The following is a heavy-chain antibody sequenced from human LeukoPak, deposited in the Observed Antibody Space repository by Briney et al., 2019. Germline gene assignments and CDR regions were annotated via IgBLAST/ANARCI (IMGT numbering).Heavy chain of an antibody. Sequence: GASVKVSCKASGGTFSSYAISWVRQAPGQGLEWMGGIIPIFGTANYAQKFQGRVTITADESTSTAYMELSSLRSEDTAVYYCARSAFSLGVVPAAIGYMDVWGKGTTVTVSS. CDR3: ARSAFSLGVVPAAIGYMDV. J-gene: IGHJ6*03. D-gene: IGHD2-2*02. V-gene: IGHV1-69*13. CDR1: GGTFSSYA. CDR2: IIPIFGTA.